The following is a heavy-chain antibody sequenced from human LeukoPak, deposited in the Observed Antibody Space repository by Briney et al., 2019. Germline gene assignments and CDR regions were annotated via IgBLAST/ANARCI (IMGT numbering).Heavy chain of an antibody. CDR1: GGSISSYY. CDR3: ARGGRFFDV. CDR2: IYTTGST. Sequence: SETLSLTCTVSGGSISSYYWSWLRQPAGQGLECLGVIYTTGSTNYNPSLKSRVTVSRDTSKNQFSLKLTSVTAADTAFYYCARGGRFFDVWGKGTTVTVSS. D-gene: IGHD1-26*01. V-gene: IGHV4-4*07. J-gene: IGHJ6*03.